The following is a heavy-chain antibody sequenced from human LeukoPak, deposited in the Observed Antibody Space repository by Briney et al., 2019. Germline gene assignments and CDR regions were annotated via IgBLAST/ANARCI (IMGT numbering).Heavy chain of an antibody. CDR2: MSGSGSST. D-gene: IGHD3-10*01. CDR3: AKDLEAYYYADIDY. Sequence: PGGSLRLSCAASGFTFTNYAMSWVRQAPGKGLEWVSGMSGSGSSTYYADSVKGRFTISRDNSKNMLYLQTNSLRAEDTALYYCAKDLEAYYYADIDYWGQGTLVTVSS. J-gene: IGHJ4*02. V-gene: IGHV3-23*01. CDR1: GFTFTNYA.